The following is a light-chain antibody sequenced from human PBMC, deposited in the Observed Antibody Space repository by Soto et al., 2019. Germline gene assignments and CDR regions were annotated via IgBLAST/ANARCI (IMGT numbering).Light chain of an antibody. J-gene: IGLJ1*01. CDR1: SSNIGAGYD. V-gene: IGLV1-40*01. Sequence: QSVLTQPPSVSGAPGQSGTISCAGSSSNIGAGYDVHWYQHLPGTAPKLLIYDNNNRPSGVPDRFSGSKSGTSASLAITGLQAEDEADYYCQSHDSSLSAPYVFGTGTQLTVL. CDR3: QSHDSSLSAPYV. CDR2: DNN.